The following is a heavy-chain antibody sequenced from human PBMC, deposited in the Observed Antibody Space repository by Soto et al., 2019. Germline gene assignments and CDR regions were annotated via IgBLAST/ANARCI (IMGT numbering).Heavy chain of an antibody. CDR1: GFSLSNARMG. V-gene: IGHV2-26*01. Sequence: QVTLKESGPVLVKPTETLTLTCTVSGFSLSNARMGVSWIRQPPGKALEWLAHIFSNDEKCYSTSLKSRLTISKDTSNSQGVLTMTNMDPVDTATYDCARTDYGDYVVADYWGQGTLVTVSS. CDR3: ARTDYGDYVVADY. CDR2: IFSNDEK. D-gene: IGHD4-17*01. J-gene: IGHJ4*02.